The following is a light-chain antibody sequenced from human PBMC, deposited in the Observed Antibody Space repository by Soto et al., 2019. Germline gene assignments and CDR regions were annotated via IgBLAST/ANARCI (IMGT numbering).Light chain of an antibody. CDR3: SSYAGSYTSVV. Sequence: QSVLTQPRSVSGSPRQSVTISCTGTSSDVGGYNYVSWYQQHPGKAPKLMIYDVSKRPSGVPDRFSGSKSGNTASLTISGLQAEDEADYYCSSYAGSYTSVVFGGGTKLTVL. J-gene: IGLJ2*01. CDR1: SSDVGGYNY. CDR2: DVS. V-gene: IGLV2-11*01.